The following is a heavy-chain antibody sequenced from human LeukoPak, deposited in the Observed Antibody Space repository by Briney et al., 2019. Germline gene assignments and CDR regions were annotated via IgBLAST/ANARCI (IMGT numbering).Heavy chain of an antibody. J-gene: IGHJ4*02. CDR1: GGSFSGCY. CDR3: ARLTDGIAAAGNLDY. CDR2: INHSGST. V-gene: IGHV4-34*01. Sequence: SETLSLTCAVYGGSFSGCYWSWIRQPPGKGLEWIGEINHSGSTNCNPSLKSRVTISVDKSKNQFSLKLSSVTAADTAVYYCARLTDGIAAAGNLDYWGQGTLVTVSS. D-gene: IGHD6-13*01.